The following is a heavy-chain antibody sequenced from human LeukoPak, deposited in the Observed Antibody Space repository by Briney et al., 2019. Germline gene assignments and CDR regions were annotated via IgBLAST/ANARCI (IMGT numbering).Heavy chain of an antibody. CDR3: ARGATGTTLGLAFDI. CDR2: IYTSGST. J-gene: IGHJ3*02. V-gene: IGHV4-4*07. D-gene: IGHD1-7*01. Sequence: SETLSPTCTVSGGSISSYYWSWLRQPAGKGLEWIGRIYTSGSTNYNPSLKSRVTMSVDTSKNQFSLKLSSVTAADTAVYYCARGATGTTLGLAFDIWGQGTMVTVSS. CDR1: GGSISSYY.